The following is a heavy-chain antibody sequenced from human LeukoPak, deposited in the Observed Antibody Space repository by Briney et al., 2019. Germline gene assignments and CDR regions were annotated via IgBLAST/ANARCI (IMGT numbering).Heavy chain of an antibody. CDR2: TSDDENNK. V-gene: IGHV3-30*18. CDR1: GFTFSTYA. CDR3: AKDRVAMIEDAFDI. D-gene: IGHD5-12*01. J-gene: IGHJ3*02. Sequence: GGSLRLSWAASGFTFSTYAMHWVRQAPGKGLEWVAVTSDDENNKYYADSVKGRFTISRDNYRNTLYLQMNSLRPEDTAVYYCAKDRVAMIEDAFDIWGQGTMVTVSS.